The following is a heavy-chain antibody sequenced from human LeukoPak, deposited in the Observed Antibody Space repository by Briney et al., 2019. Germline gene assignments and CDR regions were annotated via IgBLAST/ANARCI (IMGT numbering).Heavy chain of an antibody. CDR3: ARHCSGGTCPLSFDAFDI. D-gene: IGHD2-15*01. V-gene: IGHV4-59*08. J-gene: IGHJ3*02. CDR2: IYNSEST. Sequence: SETLSLTCTVSGGSISSFYWSWIRQPPGKGLERIGYIYNSESTNYNPSLKSGVTISVDTSKNQSSLMLTSVTASDTAMYYCARHCSGGTCPLSFDAFDIWGQGTMVTVSS. CDR1: GGSISSFY.